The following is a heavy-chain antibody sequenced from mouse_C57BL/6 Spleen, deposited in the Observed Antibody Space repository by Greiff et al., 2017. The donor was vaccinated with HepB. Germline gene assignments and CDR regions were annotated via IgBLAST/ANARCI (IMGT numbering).Heavy chain of an antibody. CDR2: IYPSDSET. V-gene: IGHV1-61*01. Sequence: QVQLQQPGAELVRPGSSVKLSCKASGYTFTSYWMDWVKQRPGQGLEWIGNIYPSDSETHYNQKFKDKATLTVDKSSSTAYMQLSSLTSEDSAVYYCASGTTVVAGYYYAMDYWGQGTSVTVSS. CDR3: ASGTTVVAGYYYAMDY. D-gene: IGHD1-1*01. J-gene: IGHJ4*01. CDR1: GYTFTSYW.